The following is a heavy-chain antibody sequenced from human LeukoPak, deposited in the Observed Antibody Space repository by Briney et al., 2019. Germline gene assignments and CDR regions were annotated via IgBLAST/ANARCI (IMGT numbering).Heavy chain of an antibody. CDR1: GFTFSRYW. V-gene: IGHV3-7*01. D-gene: IGHD4/OR15-4a*01. CDR2: ISGDAGDK. J-gene: IGHJ4*02. Sequence: GGSLRLSCTASGFTFSRYWMAWVRQAPGKGLEWVANISGDAGDKVYAHSVRDRFTISRDNGKNSLYLQMNSLTAEDTAVYYCARDVHGALDFWGQGTLVVVSS. CDR3: ARDVHGALDF.